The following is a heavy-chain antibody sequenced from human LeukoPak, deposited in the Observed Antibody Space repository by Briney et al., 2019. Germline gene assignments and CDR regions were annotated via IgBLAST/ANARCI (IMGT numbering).Heavy chain of an antibody. CDR3: AALWFGELLIDY. CDR2: INPNSGGT. J-gene: IGHJ4*02. Sequence: ASVKVSCKASGYTFTGYYMHWVRQAPGQGLEWMGRINPNSGGTNYAQKFQGRVTMTRDTSISTAYMELGRLRSDDTAVYYCAALWFGELLIDYWGQGTLVTVSS. V-gene: IGHV1-2*06. D-gene: IGHD3-10*01. CDR1: GYTFTGYY.